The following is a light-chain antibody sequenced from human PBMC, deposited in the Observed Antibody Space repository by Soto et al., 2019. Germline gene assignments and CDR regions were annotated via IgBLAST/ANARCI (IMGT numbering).Light chain of an antibody. CDR3: QQNFNTLIT. CDR2: AAS. J-gene: IGKJ5*01. Sequence: DIQMTQSPSSLSASVGDRVTIACRASQSISRYLNWYQQQPGKAPKLLIYAASSLQRGVPSRFSGSGSGTDFTLTISSLQPEDFATYYCQQNFNTLITSGQGTRLEIK. V-gene: IGKV1-39*01. CDR1: QSISRY.